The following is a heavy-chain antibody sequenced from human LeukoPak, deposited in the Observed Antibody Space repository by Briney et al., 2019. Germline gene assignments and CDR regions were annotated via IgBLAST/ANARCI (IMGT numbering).Heavy chain of an antibody. D-gene: IGHD2-2*01. J-gene: IGHJ5*02. CDR2: MNPNSGNT. Sequence: ASVRVSCKASGYTFTSYDINWVRQAAGQGLEWMGWMNPNSGNTVYAQKFQGRVTMTRNTSISTAYMELSSLRSEDTAVYYCARTKECSSTSCPINWFDHWGQGTLVTVSS. CDR1: GYTFTSYD. CDR3: ARTKECSSTSCPINWFDH. V-gene: IGHV1-8*01.